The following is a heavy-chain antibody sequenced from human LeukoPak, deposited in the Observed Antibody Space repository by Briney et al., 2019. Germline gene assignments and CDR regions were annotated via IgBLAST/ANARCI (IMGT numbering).Heavy chain of an antibody. D-gene: IGHD3-16*01. CDR1: GYTFTTYE. J-gene: IGHJ4*02. CDR3: ARNHLGLGL. CDR2: INTRNGNA. V-gene: IGHV1-18*01. Sequence: GASVKVSCKASGYTFTTYEIIWVRQAPGQGLEWMGWINTRNGNANYAHQLQDRVTMTTDTSTSTSYMELASLRFDDTAIYYCARNHLGLGLWGQGTLVAVSS.